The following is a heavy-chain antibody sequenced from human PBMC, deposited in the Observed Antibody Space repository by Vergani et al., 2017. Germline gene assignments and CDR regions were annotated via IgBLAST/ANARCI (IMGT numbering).Heavy chain of an antibody. CDR1: GGSIRSSNYY. Sequence: QLQLQESGPGLVKPSETLSLTCSVSGGSIRSSNYYWGWSRQPPGKGLVWIGTMYLSGSTYYNPSLKSRVTISVDTSKNQFSLKLSSVTAADTAVYYCAGHLDYYVSGKDAFDFWGQGTMVTVSS. J-gene: IGHJ3*01. V-gene: IGHV4-39*01. D-gene: IGHD3-10*01. CDR3: AGHLDYYVSGKDAFDF. CDR2: MYLSGST.